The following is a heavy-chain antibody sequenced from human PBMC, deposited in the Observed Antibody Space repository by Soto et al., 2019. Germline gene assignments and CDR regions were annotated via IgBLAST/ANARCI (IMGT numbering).Heavy chain of an antibody. D-gene: IGHD2-8*01. CDR2: INPNSGGT. V-gene: IGHV1-2*02. J-gene: IGHJ4*02. Sequence: GSSVKVSCKASGYTFTGYYMHWVRQAPGQGLEWMGWINPNSGGTNYAQKFQGRVTMTRDTSVSTAYMELSRLRSDDTAVYYCARSLPYYCTTGVGYPALDYWGQGTQVTVS. CDR3: ARSLPYYCTTGVGYPALDY. CDR1: GYTFTGYY.